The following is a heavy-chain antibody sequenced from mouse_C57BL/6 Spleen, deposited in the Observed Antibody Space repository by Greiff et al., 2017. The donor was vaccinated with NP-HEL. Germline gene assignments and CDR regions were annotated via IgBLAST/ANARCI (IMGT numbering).Heavy chain of an antibody. CDR1: GYTFTSYW. CDR2: IDPSDSYT. V-gene: IGHV1-69*01. J-gene: IGHJ2*01. Sequence: QVQLKQPGAELVMPGASVKLSCKASGYTFTSYWMHWVKQRPGQGLEWIGEIDPSDSYTNYNQKFKGKSTLTVDKSSSTAYMQLSSLTSEDSAVYYCARGYDYDDYWGQGTTLTVSS. CDR3: ARGYDYDDY. D-gene: IGHD2-4*01.